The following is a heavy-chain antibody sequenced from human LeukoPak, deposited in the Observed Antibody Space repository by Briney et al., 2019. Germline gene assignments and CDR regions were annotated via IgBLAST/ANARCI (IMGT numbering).Heavy chain of an antibody. D-gene: IGHD6-19*01. CDR3: ATTSSGWYEFDY. CDR2: ISAYNGNT. Sequence: ASVKVSCKASGGTFSSYAISWVRQAPGQGLEWMGWISAYNGNTNYAQKLQGRVTMTTDTSTSTAYMELRSLRSDDTAVYYCATTSSGWYEFDYWGQGTLVTVSS. J-gene: IGHJ4*02. V-gene: IGHV1-18*01. CDR1: GGTFSSYA.